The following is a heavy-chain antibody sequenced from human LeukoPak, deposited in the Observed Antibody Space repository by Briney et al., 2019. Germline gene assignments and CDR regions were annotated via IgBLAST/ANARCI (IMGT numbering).Heavy chain of an antibody. CDR3: ARGRKTGGGYCSSSSCYVFDT. D-gene: IGHD2-2*01. V-gene: IGHV1-2*04. J-gene: IGHJ3*02. CDR2: INPNSGGT. CDR1: GYTFTDYY. Sequence: GASVKVSCKASGYTFTDYYMHWVRQAPGQGLEWMGWINPNSGGTNYAQKFQGWVTMTRDTSISTAYMELSRLRSDDTAVYYCARGRKTGGGYCSSSSCYVFDTWGQGTMVTVSS.